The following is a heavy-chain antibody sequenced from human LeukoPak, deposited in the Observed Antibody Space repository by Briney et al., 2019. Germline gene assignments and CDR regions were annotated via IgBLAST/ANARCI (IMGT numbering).Heavy chain of an antibody. V-gene: IGHV3-48*01. CDR1: GFTFSSYT. J-gene: IGHJ4*02. CDR2: ISSSSSTI. Sequence: PGGSLRLSCAASGFTFSSYTMNWVSQAPGKGLEWVSYISSSSSTIYYTDSVKGRFIISRDNAKNSLYLQMNSLRAEDTAVYYCATGAGRGYNLWGQGTLITVSS. CDR3: ATGAGRGYNL. D-gene: IGHD5-24*01.